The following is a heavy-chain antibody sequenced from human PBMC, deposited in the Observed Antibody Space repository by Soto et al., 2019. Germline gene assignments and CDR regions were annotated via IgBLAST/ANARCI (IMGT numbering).Heavy chain of an antibody. CDR2: IKNDGSEQ. V-gene: IGHV3-7*03. CDR3: SRENWFQDY. D-gene: IGHD3-10*01. CDR1: GFTFSVYD. Sequence: PGGSLRLSCAASGFTFSVYDMTGVRQAPGKGLEWVASIKNDGSEQYYVDSVKGRFTISRDNAKNSVYLQMNSLRAGDTALYYCSRENWFQDYWGQGTLVTVSS. J-gene: IGHJ4*02.